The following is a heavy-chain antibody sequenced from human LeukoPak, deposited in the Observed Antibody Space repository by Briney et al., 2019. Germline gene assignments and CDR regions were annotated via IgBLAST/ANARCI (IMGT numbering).Heavy chain of an antibody. CDR1: GGFISTSSYY. CDR3: ARRVDRIAALDY. D-gene: IGHD6-13*01. J-gene: IGHJ4*02. Sequence: SETLSLTCTVSGGFISTSSYYWGWIRQPPGKGLEWIGSISYTGSTYYNPSLKSRVTISVDTSKNQFSLKLNSMTAADTAVYYCARRVDRIAALDYWGQGTLVTVPS. CDR2: ISYTGST. V-gene: IGHV4-39*01.